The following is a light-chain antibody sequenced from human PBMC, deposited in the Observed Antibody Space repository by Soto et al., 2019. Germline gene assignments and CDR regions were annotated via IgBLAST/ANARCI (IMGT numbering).Light chain of an antibody. V-gene: IGKV3-20*01. J-gene: IGKJ2*01. Sequence: EIVLTQSPGTLSLSPGERATLSCRASQSVSSSYLAWYQQKPGQAPRLLIYGASSRATGIPDRFSGGGSGTGFTLTISRLEPEDFAVYYCQQYGSSPYTFGQGTKLEIK. CDR1: QSVSSSY. CDR3: QQYGSSPYT. CDR2: GAS.